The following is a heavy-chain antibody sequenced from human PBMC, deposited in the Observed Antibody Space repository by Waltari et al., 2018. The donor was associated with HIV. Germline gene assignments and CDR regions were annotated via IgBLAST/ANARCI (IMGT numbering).Heavy chain of an antibody. J-gene: IGHJ6*02. Sequence: MQLVESGGGLVQRGGSLRLSCTASGFTFTSHWMSWVRQAPGKGLEWVANIKDEGNEKYYVNSGRGRFTNSRDNANNSLYLEMNRLRDEDTAVYYCVRENDFGTIFFNYYYAMDVWGQGTSVTVSS. V-gene: IGHV3-7*01. CDR3: VRENDFGTIFFNYYYAMDV. CDR1: GFTFTSHW. CDR2: IKDEGNEK. D-gene: IGHD3-3*01.